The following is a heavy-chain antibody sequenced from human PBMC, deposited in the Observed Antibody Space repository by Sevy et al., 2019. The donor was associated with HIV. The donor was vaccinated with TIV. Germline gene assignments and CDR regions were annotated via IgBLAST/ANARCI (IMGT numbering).Heavy chain of an antibody. CDR2: ISSSSSYT. J-gene: IGHJ3*02. D-gene: IGHD3-22*01. V-gene: IGHV3-11*06. Sequence: GGSLRLSCAASGFTFSDYYMSWIRQAPGKGLEWVSYISSSSSYTNYADSVKGRFTISRDNAKNSLYLQMNSLRAEDTAVYYCARDRWHYYVSSGYYKELVGAFDIWGQGTMVTVSS. CDR1: GFTFSDYY. CDR3: ARDRWHYYVSSGYYKELVGAFDI.